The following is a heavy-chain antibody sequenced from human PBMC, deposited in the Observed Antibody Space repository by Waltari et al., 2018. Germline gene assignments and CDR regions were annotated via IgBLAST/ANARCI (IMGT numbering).Heavy chain of an antibody. CDR3: AGVVVPAATNAFDI. Sequence: QLQLQESGPGLVKPSETLSLTCTVSGGSISSSSYYWGWIRQPPGKGLEWIGSIYYSGSTYYNPSLKRRVTISVDTSKNQFSLKLSSVTAADTAVYYCAGVVVPAATNAFDIWGQGTMVTVSS. J-gene: IGHJ3*02. D-gene: IGHD2-2*01. CDR2: IYYSGST. V-gene: IGHV4-39*07. CDR1: GGSISSSSYY.